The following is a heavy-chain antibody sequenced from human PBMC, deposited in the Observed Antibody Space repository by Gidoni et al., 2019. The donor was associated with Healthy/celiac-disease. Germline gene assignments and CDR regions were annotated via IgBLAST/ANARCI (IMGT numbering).Heavy chain of an antibody. V-gene: IGHV4-59*08. CDR2: IYYSGST. J-gene: IGHJ4*02. D-gene: IGHD2-2*01. Sequence: QVQLQESGPGLVKPSATLFLTCTVSGVSISSYYWSWIRQPPGKGLVWIGYIYYSGSTNYNPSLKSRVTISVDTSKNQFSLKLSSVTAADTAVYYCARLGTSPSLDFDYWGQGTLVTVSS. CDR3: ARLGTSPSLDFDY. CDR1: GVSISSYY.